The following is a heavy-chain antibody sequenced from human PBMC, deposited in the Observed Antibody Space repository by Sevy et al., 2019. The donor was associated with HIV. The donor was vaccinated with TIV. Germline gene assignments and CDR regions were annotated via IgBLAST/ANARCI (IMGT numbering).Heavy chain of an antibody. CDR2: FDPEDGKT. CDR3: ATTKDYYDSSGSPFDY. D-gene: IGHD3-22*01. Sequence: ASVKVSCKVSGYTLTQLSMHWVRQAPGKGLEWMGSFDPEDGKTVHAQKFQGRVTMTEDTSTDIAYMGLSSLRSEDTAMYYCATTKDYYDSSGSPFDYWGQGTLVTVSS. CDR1: GYTLTQLS. J-gene: IGHJ4*02. V-gene: IGHV1-24*01.